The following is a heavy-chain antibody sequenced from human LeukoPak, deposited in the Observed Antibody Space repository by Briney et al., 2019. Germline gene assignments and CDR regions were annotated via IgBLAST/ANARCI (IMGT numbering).Heavy chain of an antibody. Sequence: GESLKISCKVSGYSFTSYWIGWVRQMPGKGLEWMGIIYPGDSDTTYSPSFQGQVTISAVKSISTAYLQWSSLKASDTAMYYCARQYYYDSSGYYHWFDPWGQGTLVTVSS. D-gene: IGHD3-22*01. CDR2: IYPGDSDT. CDR3: ARQYYYDSSGYYHWFDP. V-gene: IGHV5-51*01. CDR1: GYSFTSYW. J-gene: IGHJ5*02.